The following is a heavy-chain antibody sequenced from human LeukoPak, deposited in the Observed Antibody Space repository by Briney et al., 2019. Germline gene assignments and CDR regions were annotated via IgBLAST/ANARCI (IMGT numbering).Heavy chain of an antibody. Sequence: PSETLSLTCSVSGTSISSYWWSWIRQPAGKGLEWIGRVYTSGSTTYNPSLMSRVAMSVDTSKNQLSLTLRSVTAADTAVYYCAKSNGYGLIDIWGQGTMVTVST. V-gene: IGHV4-4*07. J-gene: IGHJ3*02. CDR2: VYTSGST. CDR3: AKSNGYGLIDI. CDR1: GTSISSYW. D-gene: IGHD3-22*01.